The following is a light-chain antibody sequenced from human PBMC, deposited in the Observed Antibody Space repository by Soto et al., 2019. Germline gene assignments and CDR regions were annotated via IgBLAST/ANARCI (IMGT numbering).Light chain of an antibody. CDR2: DVS. CDR1: SSDVGGYNF. CDR3: CSYTSSTSDV. Sequence: QSALTQPASVSGSPGQSITISCTGTSSDVGGYNFVSWYQQHPGKAPKLMIYDVSTRPSGVSYRFSGSKSGTTASLTISGLQAEDEADYYCCSYTSSTSDVFGTGTKLTVL. J-gene: IGLJ1*01. V-gene: IGLV2-14*01.